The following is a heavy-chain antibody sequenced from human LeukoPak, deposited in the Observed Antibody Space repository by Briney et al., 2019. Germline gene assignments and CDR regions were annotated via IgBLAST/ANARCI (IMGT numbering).Heavy chain of an antibody. Sequence: ASVKVSCKASGYTFTSYGISWVRQAPGQGLEWMGWISAYNGNTNYAQKLQGRVTMTTDTSTSTAYMELRSLRSDDTAVYYCASDRGYSSSWYGAGWFDPWGQGTLVTVSS. J-gene: IGHJ5*02. CDR2: ISAYNGNT. CDR1: GYTFTSYG. D-gene: IGHD6-13*01. CDR3: ASDRGYSSSWYGAGWFDP. V-gene: IGHV1-18*01.